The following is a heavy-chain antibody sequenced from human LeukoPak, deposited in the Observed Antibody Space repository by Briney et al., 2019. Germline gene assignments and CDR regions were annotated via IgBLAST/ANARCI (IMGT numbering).Heavy chain of an antibody. CDR2: ISSSSSYI. CDR3: ARASLLWFGELSRRGNDAFDI. D-gene: IGHD3-10*01. V-gene: IGHV3-21*01. CDR1: GFTFSSYS. Sequence: GGSLRLSCAASGFTFSSYSMNWVRQAPGKGLEWVSFISSSSSYIYYADSVKGRFTISRDNAKNSLYLQMNSLRAEDTAVYYCARASLLWFGELSRRGNDAFDIWGQGTMVTVSS. J-gene: IGHJ3*02.